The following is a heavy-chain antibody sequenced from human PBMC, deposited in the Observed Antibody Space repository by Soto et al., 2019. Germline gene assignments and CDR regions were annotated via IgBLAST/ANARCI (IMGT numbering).Heavy chain of an antibody. J-gene: IGHJ3*02. CDR2: ISYDGSNK. CDR1: GFTFSNYV. CDR3: VKAMIGRYDSDDFHI. D-gene: IGHD3-22*01. Sequence: GGSLRLSCAVSGFTFSNYVMHWVRQAPGKGLEWVAVISYDGSNKYYADSVKGRLTISRDNSKNTLFLQMNSVRAEDTAVYYCVKAMIGRYDSDDFHIWGQGTLVTVSS. V-gene: IGHV3-30*18.